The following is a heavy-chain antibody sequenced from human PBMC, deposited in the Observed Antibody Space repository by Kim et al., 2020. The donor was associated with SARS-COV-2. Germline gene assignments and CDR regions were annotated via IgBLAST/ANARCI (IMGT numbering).Heavy chain of an antibody. V-gene: IGHV4-59*13. D-gene: IGHD6-6*01. CDR1: GGSISSYY. Sequence: ETLSLTCTVSGGSISSYYWSWIRQPPGKGLEWIGYIYYSGSTNYNPSLKSRVTISVDTSKNQFSLKLSSVTAADTAVYYCARLRIAARPGTNWFDPWGQGTLVTVSS. CDR3: ARLRIAARPGTNWFDP. CDR2: IYYSGST. J-gene: IGHJ5*02.